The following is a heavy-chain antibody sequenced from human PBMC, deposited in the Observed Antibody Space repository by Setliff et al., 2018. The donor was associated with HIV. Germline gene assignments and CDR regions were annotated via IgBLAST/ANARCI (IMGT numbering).Heavy chain of an antibody. CDR2: INQDGSEK. CDR3: ATGGMAAAGPGGGHGLDV. V-gene: IGHV3-7*03. Sequence: GSLRLSCAASGFTFSSHWMVWVRQAPGKGLEWVANINQDGSEKNYVDSVKGRFTISRDSSKNTLSLQMSSLRAEDTALYYCATGGMAAAGPGGGHGLDVWGQGTTVTVSS. J-gene: IGHJ6*02. D-gene: IGHD6-13*01. CDR1: GFTFSSHW.